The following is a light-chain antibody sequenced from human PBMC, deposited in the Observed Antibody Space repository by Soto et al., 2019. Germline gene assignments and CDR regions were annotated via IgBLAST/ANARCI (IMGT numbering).Light chain of an antibody. CDR2: AAS. Sequence: DIQMTQSPASLSASVGDRVTITCRASQSMRTYLNWYQQKPGKAPNLLIHAASSLQSGVPSRFSGSGSGTDFTLTISSLQPEDFAVYYCQQYGSSPTWTFGQGTKVDIK. V-gene: IGKV1-39*01. CDR3: QQYGSSPTWT. J-gene: IGKJ1*01. CDR1: QSMRTY.